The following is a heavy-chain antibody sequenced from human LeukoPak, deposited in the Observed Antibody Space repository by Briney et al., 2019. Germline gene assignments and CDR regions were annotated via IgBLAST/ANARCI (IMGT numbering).Heavy chain of an antibody. CDR2: INPNSGGT. D-gene: IGHD3-10*01. CDR3: AREDMVRGVTVYIWFDP. CDR1: GYTFTGYY. Sequence: ASVKVSCKASGYTFTGYYMHWVRQAPGQGLEWMGWINPNSGGTNYAQKFQGRVTMTRDTSISTACMELSRLRSDDTAVYYCAREDMVRGVTVYIWFDPWGQGTLVTVSS. J-gene: IGHJ5*02. V-gene: IGHV1-2*02.